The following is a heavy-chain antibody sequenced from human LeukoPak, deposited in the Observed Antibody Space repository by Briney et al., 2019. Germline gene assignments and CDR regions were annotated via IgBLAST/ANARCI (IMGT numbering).Heavy chain of an antibody. CDR2: IKQDGTEK. Sequence: PGGSLRLSCAASGFTFSIYWMNWVRRAPGKGLEWVANIKQDGTEKYYVDSVKGRFTISRDNAKNSLYLQMNSLRAEDTAVYYCARGGESWGQGTLVTVSS. D-gene: IGHD3-16*01. V-gene: IGHV3-7*01. J-gene: IGHJ5*02. CDR1: GFTFSIYW. CDR3: ARGGES.